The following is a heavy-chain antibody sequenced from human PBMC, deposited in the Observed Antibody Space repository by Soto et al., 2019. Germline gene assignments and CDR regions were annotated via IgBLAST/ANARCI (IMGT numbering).Heavy chain of an antibody. Sequence: QVQLVQSGAEEKKPGASVKVSCKASGYTFTSYAMNWVRQAPGQRLEWMGWINAGNGNTKYSQKSQGRVTITSDTSASTAYMELSSLRAEDTAVYYCARHGSDWDYWGQGTLVTVSS. CDR2: INAGNGNT. D-gene: IGHD6-19*01. CDR1: GYTFTSYA. V-gene: IGHV1-3*05. CDR3: ARHGSDWDY. J-gene: IGHJ4*02.